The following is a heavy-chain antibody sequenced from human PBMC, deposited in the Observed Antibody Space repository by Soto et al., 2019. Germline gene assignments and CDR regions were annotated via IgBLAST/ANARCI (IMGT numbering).Heavy chain of an antibody. CDR3: VKDSHWGQDGALLPALDF. CDR1: GFTFSSYA. CDR2: IRPGGDKS. J-gene: IGHJ4*02. Sequence: PLLESGGGLVQPGASLRLSCAASGFTFSSYAMNWVRQAPGKGLEWVSGIRPGGDKSYYADSVKGRFTMSRDNSKNTLYVQMDSRRAEDTAVYYCVKDSHWGQDGALLPALDFWGRGTLVTVSS. V-gene: IGHV3-23*01. D-gene: IGHD3-16*01.